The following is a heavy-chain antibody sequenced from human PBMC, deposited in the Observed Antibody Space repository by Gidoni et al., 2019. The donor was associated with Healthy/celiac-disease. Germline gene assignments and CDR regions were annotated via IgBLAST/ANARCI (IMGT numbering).Heavy chain of an antibody. Sequence: QVQLQQWGAGLLKPSETLSLTCAVYGGSFSGYYWSWIRQPPGKGLEWIGEINHSGSTNYNPSLKSRVTISVDTSKNQFSLKLSSVTAADTAVYYCAREPYYDSSGYSRDYWGQGTLVTVSS. D-gene: IGHD3-22*01. CDR2: INHSGST. CDR3: AREPYYDSSGYSRDY. CDR1: GGSFSGYY. J-gene: IGHJ4*02. V-gene: IGHV4-34*01.